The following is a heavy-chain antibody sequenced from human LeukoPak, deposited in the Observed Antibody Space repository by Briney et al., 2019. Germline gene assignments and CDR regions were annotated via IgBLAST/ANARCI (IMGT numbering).Heavy chain of an antibody. CDR2: ISSSSSYI. Sequence: GGSLRLSCAASGFTFSSYSMNWVRQAPGKGLEGVSSISSSSSYIYYADSVKGRFTIPRDNAKNSLYLQMNSLRAEDTAVYYCARGLGIGDYWGQGTLVTVSS. V-gene: IGHV3-21*01. CDR3: ARGLGIGDY. D-gene: IGHD7-27*01. J-gene: IGHJ4*02. CDR1: GFTFSSYS.